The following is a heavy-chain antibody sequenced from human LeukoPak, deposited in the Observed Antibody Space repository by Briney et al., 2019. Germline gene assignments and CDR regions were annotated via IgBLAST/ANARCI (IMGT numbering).Heavy chain of an antibody. CDR2: IYYSGST. CDR1: GGSISSSSYY. CDR3: ARRDGGYSSSWSQYNWFDP. J-gene: IGHJ5*02. V-gene: IGHV4-39*01. Sequence: KPSETLSLTCTVSGGSISSSSYYWGWIRQPPGKGLEWIGSIYYSGSTYYNPSLKSRVTISVDTSKNQFSLKLSSVTAADTAVYYCARRDGGYSSSWSQYNWFDPWGQGTLVTVSS. D-gene: IGHD6-13*01.